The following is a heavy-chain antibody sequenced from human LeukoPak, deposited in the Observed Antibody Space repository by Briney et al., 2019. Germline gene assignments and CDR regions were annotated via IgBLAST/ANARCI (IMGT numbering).Heavy chain of an antibody. J-gene: IGHJ4*02. CDR2: ISSSSSYI. D-gene: IGHD6-19*01. V-gene: IGHV3-21*01. CDR3: SRDPPGSGWALDY. CDR1: GLTLSSYS. Sequence: GGSLRLSCAASGLTLSSYSMNWVRQAPGKGLEWVSSISSSSSYIYYADSVKGPFTISRDNSKKTMYLQMNRLRVEDTAVYYWSRDPPGSGWALDYWGEETLVTVSS.